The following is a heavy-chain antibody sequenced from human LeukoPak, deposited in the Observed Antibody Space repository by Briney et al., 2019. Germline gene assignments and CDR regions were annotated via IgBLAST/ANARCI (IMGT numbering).Heavy chain of an antibody. Sequence: PGGSLRLSCSGSGFTFSSYFMHWVRQAPGKGLEWVAVISYDGSNKYYADSVEGRFTISRDNSKNTLCLQMNSLRAEDTAVYYCAKGGGSYYYTHLDYWGQGTLVTVSS. J-gene: IGHJ4*02. D-gene: IGHD1-26*01. CDR3: AKGGGSYYYTHLDY. V-gene: IGHV3-30*18. CDR1: GFTFSSYF. CDR2: ISYDGSNK.